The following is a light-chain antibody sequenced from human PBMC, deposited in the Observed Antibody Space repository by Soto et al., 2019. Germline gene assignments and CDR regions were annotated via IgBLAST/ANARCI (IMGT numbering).Light chain of an antibody. Sequence: DIQLTQSPSSLSASVGDRVTVTCRTSQSINIYLNWYQQKPGKAPTLLIYGASSLQSGVPSRFSGGGSRTDFTLTMSCLQTEDFATYYCHQSYRSPYTFGQGTKLEI. V-gene: IGKV1-39*01. CDR3: HQSYRSPYT. CDR2: GAS. CDR1: QSINIY. J-gene: IGKJ2*01.